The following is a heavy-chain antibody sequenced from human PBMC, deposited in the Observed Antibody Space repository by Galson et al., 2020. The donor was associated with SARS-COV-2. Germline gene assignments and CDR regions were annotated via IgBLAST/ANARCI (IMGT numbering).Heavy chain of an antibody. CDR2: IKQEGFEK. Sequence: GGSLRLSCAASGFTFSNYWMSWVRQAPGKGLEWVANIKQEGFEKYYVDSVRGRFTISRDNAKNSLFLQMNSLRVEDTAVYFCVREHDYGDRYAGTWGQGTLVTVSA. D-gene: IGHD4-17*01. J-gene: IGHJ5*02. CDR1: GFTFSNYW. CDR3: VREHDYGDRYAGT. V-gene: IGHV3-7*05.